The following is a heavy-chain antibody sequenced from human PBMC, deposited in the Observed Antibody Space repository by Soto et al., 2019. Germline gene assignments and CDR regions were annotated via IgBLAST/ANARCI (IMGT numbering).Heavy chain of an antibody. CDR1: GFTFSSYA. D-gene: IGHD3-3*01. V-gene: IGHV3-64D*06. CDR3: VKDRPPTGDFWSGPNFDY. CDR2: ISSNGGST. Sequence: GGSLGLSCSASGFTFSSYAMHWVRQAPGKGLEYVSAISSNGGSTYYADSVKGRFTISRDNSKNTLYLQMSSLRAEDTAVYYCVKDRPPTGDFWSGPNFDYWGQGTLVTV. J-gene: IGHJ4*02.